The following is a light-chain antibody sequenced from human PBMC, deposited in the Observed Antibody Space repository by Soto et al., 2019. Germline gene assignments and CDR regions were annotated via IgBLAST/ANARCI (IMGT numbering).Light chain of an antibody. J-gene: IGKJ5*01. Sequence: GDSVTITCRASQSFSGTLAWYQQKPGKAPKLLIYAASSLRSGVPSRFSGSGSGTDFTLTISSLQPEDFATYYCQQSYSTFSITFGQGTRLEIK. V-gene: IGKV1-39*01. CDR3: QQSYSTFSIT. CDR1: QSFSGT. CDR2: AAS.